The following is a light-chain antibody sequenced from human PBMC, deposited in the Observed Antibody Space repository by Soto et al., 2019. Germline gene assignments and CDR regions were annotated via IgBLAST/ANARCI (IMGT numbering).Light chain of an antibody. Sequence: EIVLTQSPGTLSLSPGERATLSCRASQSVSSSYLAWYQQKPGQAPRLLIYGASSSATGIPDRFSGSGSGTDFALTISRLGPEDFAVYYCQQYGSSGYTFGQGTKLEIK. CDR3: QQYGSSGYT. V-gene: IGKV3-20*01. CDR2: GAS. J-gene: IGKJ2*01. CDR1: QSVSSSY.